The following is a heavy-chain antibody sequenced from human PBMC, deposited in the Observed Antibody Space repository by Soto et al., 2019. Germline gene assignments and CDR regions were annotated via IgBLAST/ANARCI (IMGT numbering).Heavy chain of an antibody. CDR3: ARGPSGDKVHY. D-gene: IGHD7-27*01. CDR2: INHSGST. Sequence: SETLSLTCAVYGGSFSGYYWSWIRQPPGKGLEWIGEINHSGSTNYNPSLKSRVTISVDTSKNQFSLKLSSVTAVDTAVYYCARGPSGDKVHYWGQGALVTVSS. CDR1: GGSFSGYY. V-gene: IGHV4-34*01. J-gene: IGHJ4*02.